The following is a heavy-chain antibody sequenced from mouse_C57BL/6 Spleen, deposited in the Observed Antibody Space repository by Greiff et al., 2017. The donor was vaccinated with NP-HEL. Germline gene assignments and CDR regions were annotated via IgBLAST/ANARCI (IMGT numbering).Heavy chain of an antibody. CDR3: ARETGPFAY. D-gene: IGHD4-1*01. CDR1: GFTFSDYG. CDR2: ISSGSSTL. J-gene: IGHJ3*01. V-gene: IGHV5-17*01. Sequence: EVKLMESGGGLVKPGGSLKLSCAASGFTFSDYGMHWVRQAPEKGLEWVAYISSGSSTLSYADTVKGRFTISSDNAKNTLFLQMTSLRSEDTAMYYCARETGPFAYWGQGTLVTVSA.